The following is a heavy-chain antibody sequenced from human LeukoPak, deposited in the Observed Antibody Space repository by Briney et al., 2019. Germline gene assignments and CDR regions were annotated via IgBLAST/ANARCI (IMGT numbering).Heavy chain of an antibody. CDR2: IRYDGSNK. J-gene: IGHJ4*02. D-gene: IGHD3-22*01. CDR3: AKAPYYYDSSGPDY. CDR1: GFTFSSYG. V-gene: IGHV3-30*02. Sequence: GGSLRLSCAASGFTFSSYGIHWVRQAPGKGLEWVAFIRYDGSNKYYADSVKGRFTISRDNSKNTLYLQMNSLRAEDTAVYYCAKAPYYYDSSGPDYWGQGTLVTVSS.